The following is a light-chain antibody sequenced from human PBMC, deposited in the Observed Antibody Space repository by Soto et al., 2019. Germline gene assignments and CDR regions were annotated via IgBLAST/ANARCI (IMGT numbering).Light chain of an antibody. Sequence: EIVLTQSPGTLSLSPGERATLSCRASQSVSSSYLAWYQQTPGQAPRLLIHGASSRATGIPDRFSGSGSGTDFTLTISRLEPEDFAVYYCQQYGSSPMTFGQGTKVEIK. CDR3: QQYGSSPMT. J-gene: IGKJ1*01. CDR1: QSVSSSY. V-gene: IGKV3-20*01. CDR2: GAS.